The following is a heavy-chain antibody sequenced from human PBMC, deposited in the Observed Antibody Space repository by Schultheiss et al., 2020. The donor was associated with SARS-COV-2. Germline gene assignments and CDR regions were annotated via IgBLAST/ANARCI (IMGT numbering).Heavy chain of an antibody. Sequence: SQTLSLTCAISGDSVSSNSAAWNWIRQSPSRGLEWLGRTYYRSTWFTDYAGSVRSRITITPDTSKNQFSLQLNSVTPEDTAVYYCARALGGSSRPFDIWGQGTMVTVSS. CDR3: ARALGGSSRPFDI. CDR2: TYYRSTWFT. V-gene: IGHV6-1*01. CDR1: GDSVSSNSAA. D-gene: IGHD1-26*01. J-gene: IGHJ3*02.